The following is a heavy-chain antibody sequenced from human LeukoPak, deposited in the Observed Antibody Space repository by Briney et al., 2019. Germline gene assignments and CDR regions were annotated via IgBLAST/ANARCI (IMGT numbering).Heavy chain of an antibody. CDR1: GFTFISYA. Sequence: GTSLRLSCAASGFTFISYAIHWVRQAPGKGLEWVSYISSSGSTIYYADSVKGRFTISRDNAKNSLYLQMNSLRAEDTAVYYCARAYYYGSGTAGDYWGQGTLVTVSS. D-gene: IGHD3-10*01. V-gene: IGHV3-48*03. J-gene: IGHJ4*02. CDR3: ARAYYYGSGTAGDY. CDR2: ISSSGSTI.